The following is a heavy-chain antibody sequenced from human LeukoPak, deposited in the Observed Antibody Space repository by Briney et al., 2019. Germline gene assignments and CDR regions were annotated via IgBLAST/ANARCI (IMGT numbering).Heavy chain of an antibody. CDR2: IYYSGTT. D-gene: IGHD6-19*01. CDR1: GGSIPISTYY. V-gene: IGHV4-39*07. CDR3: ARGTLYSGWSYYFDS. Sequence: SETLSLTCTVSGGSIPISTYYWGWVRQPPGKGLEWIGSIYYSGTTKYNPSLKNRVTISVDNSNNKFSLRLSSVTAADTALYYCARGTLYSGWSYYFDSWGQGTLVTVSS. J-gene: IGHJ4*02.